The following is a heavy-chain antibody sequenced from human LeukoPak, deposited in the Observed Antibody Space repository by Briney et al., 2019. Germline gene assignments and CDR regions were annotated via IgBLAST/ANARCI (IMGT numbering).Heavy chain of an antibody. J-gene: IGHJ4*02. CDR3: ARDSCGGDCSIPGYFDY. CDR1: VFTFSSHA. Sequence: GGSLRLSCAASVFTFSSHAMHWVRQAPGKGLEWVSVISYDGSNKYYADSVKGRFTISRDNSKNTLYLQINGLRAEDTAVYYWARDSCGGDCSIPGYFDYWGQGTLVTVSS. CDR2: ISYDGSNK. D-gene: IGHD2-21*02. V-gene: IGHV3-30-3*01.